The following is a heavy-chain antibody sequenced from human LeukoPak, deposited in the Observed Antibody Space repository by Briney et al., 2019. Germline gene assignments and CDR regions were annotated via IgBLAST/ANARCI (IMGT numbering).Heavy chain of an antibody. D-gene: IGHD2-21*02. CDR3: ARDFWVVTASDAFDI. CDR2: ISAYNGNT. V-gene: IGHV1-18*01. J-gene: IGHJ3*02. CDR1: GYTFTSYG. Sequence: EASVTVSCKASGYTFTSYGISWVRQAPGQGLEWMGWISAYNGNTNYAQKLQGRVTMTTDTSTSTAYMELRSLRSDNTAVYYCARDFWVVTASDAFDIWGQGTMVTVSS.